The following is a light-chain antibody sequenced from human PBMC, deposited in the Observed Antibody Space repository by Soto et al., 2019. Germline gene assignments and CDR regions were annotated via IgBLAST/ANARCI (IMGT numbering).Light chain of an antibody. J-gene: IGLJ2*01. Sequence: QSALTQPDSVSGSPGQSITISCTGTSSDVGGCNYVSWYQQHPGKAPKLMIYDVSNRPSGVSNRFSGSKSGNTASLTISGLQAEDDADYYCSSYTSSSTLGVVFGGGTKLTVL. V-gene: IGLV2-14*01. CDR1: SSDVGGCNY. CDR3: SSYTSSSTLGVV. CDR2: DVS.